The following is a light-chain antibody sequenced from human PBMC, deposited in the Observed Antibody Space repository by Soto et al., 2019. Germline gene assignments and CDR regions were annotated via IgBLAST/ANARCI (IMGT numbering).Light chain of an antibody. CDR3: QQYGSSPLT. CDR1: QSVSSSY. Sequence: EIVLTQSPGTLSLSPGERATLSCRASQSVSSSYLAWYQQKPGQAPRLLICDASSRATGIPDRFSGSGSGTDFPLTISRLEPEDFAMYYCQQYGSSPLTFGGGTKVEIK. J-gene: IGKJ4*01. CDR2: DAS. V-gene: IGKV3-20*01.